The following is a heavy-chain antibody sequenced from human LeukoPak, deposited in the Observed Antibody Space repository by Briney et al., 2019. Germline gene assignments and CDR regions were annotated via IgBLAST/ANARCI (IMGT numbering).Heavy chain of an antibody. CDR2: ISAYNGNT. CDR1: GYTFTSYG. D-gene: IGHD5-24*01. J-gene: IGHJ6*02. CDR3: ARYLEMAPPYYYYGMDV. Sequence: GASVKVSCKASGYTFTSYGISWVRQAPGQELEWMGWISAYNGNTNYAQKLQGRVTMTTDTSTSTAYMELRSLRSDDTAVYYCARYLEMAPPYYYYGMDVWGQGTTVTVSS. V-gene: IGHV1-18*01.